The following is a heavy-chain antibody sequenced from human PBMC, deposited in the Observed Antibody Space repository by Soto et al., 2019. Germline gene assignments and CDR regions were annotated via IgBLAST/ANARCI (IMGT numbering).Heavy chain of an antibody. CDR3: ARDRGFGSSWYVDY. D-gene: IGHD6-13*01. V-gene: IGHV3-7*01. CDR2: IKQDGSET. Sequence: EVQLVESGGNLVQSGGSLRLSCAASGFTFSNYWMSWVRQAPGKGLEWVANIKQDGSETYYVDSVKGRFTISRDNAKNSLYLQMNSLRAEDTAVYYCARDRGFGSSWYVDYWGQGTLVTVSS. J-gene: IGHJ4*02. CDR1: GFTFSNYW.